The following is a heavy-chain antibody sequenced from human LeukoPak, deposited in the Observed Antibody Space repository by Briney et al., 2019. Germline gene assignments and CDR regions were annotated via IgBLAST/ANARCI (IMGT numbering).Heavy chain of an antibody. V-gene: IGHV1-46*01. CDR2: INPSGGST. D-gene: IGHD2-2*01. Sequence: GASVKVSCKASGYTFTSYYMHWVRPAPGQGLEWMGIINPSGGSTSYAQKFQGRVTMTRDTSTSTVYMELSSLRSEDTAVYYCARGRYQLLKKGDAFDIWGQGTMVTVSS. CDR3: ARGRYQLLKKGDAFDI. CDR1: GYTFTSYY. J-gene: IGHJ3*02.